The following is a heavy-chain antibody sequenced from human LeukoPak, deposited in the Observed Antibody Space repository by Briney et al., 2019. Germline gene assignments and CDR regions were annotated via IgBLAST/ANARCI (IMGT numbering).Heavy chain of an antibody. J-gene: IGHJ4*02. V-gene: IGHV3-21*01. CDR1: GFTFSSYT. CDR2: ITSSSSYI. CDR3: ARDGQQLAPFDY. Sequence: GGSLRLSCAASGFTFSSYTMNWVRQAPGKGLEWVSSITSSSSYIYYANSVKGRFTISRDNSKNTLYLQMGSLRAEDMAVYYCARDGQQLAPFDYWGQGTLVTVSS. D-gene: IGHD6-13*01.